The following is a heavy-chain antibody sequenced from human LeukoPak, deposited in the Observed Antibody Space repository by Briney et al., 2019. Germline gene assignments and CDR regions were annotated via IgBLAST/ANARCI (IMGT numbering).Heavy chain of an antibody. Sequence: SETLSLTCTVSGGSISSSSYYWGWIRQPPGKGLEWIGSIYYSGSTYYNPSLKSRVTISVDTSKNQFSLKLSSVTAADTAVYYCASSYGSGSFPDAFDIWGQGTMVTVSS. CDR1: GGSISSSSYY. V-gene: IGHV4-39*07. D-gene: IGHD3-10*01. CDR2: IYYSGST. CDR3: ASSYGSGSFPDAFDI. J-gene: IGHJ3*02.